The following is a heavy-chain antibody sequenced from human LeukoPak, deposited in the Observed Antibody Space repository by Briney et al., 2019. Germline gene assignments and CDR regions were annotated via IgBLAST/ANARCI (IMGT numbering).Heavy chain of an antibody. CDR3: ARGYGADV. CDR2: INSDGSNT. J-gene: IGHJ6*04. Sequence: PGGSLRLSCAASGFNFRTYWMHWVRQAPGKGLVWVSRINSDGSNTTYADSVKGRFTVSRDNAMNTLYLQMHSLRAEDTALYFRARGYGADVWGKGTMVTVSS. V-gene: IGHV3-74*01. CDR1: GFNFRTYW.